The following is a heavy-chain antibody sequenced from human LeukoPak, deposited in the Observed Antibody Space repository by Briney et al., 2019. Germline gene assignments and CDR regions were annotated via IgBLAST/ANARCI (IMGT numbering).Heavy chain of an antibody. J-gene: IGHJ4*02. CDR3: ARDAPGNTALDY. D-gene: IGHD5-18*01. Sequence: GGSLRLSCAASGFTFSTYWMHWVRHPPGKGLVWVSRINSDGSSTSYADSVKGRFTISSDNAKNTLYLQMNSLRAEDTALYYCARDAPGNTALDYWGQGTLVTVPS. CDR2: INSDGSST. CDR1: GFTFSTYW. V-gene: IGHV3-74*01.